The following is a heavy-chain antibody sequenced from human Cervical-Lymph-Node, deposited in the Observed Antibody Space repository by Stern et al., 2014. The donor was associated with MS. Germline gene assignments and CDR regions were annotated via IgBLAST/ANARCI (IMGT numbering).Heavy chain of an antibody. V-gene: IGHV1-2*04. CDR2: INPSSGGT. J-gene: IGHJ6*02. CDR1: GYTFTGYY. Sequence: VQLLESGAEVKKPGASVKVSCKASGYTFTGYYIPWVRQAPGQGLEWMGGINPSSGGTGYSQKFQGWVTMTRDTSISTAYMELNGLRSDETAVYYCARVAPALGYGMDVWGQGTTVIVSS. CDR3: ARVAPALGYGMDV.